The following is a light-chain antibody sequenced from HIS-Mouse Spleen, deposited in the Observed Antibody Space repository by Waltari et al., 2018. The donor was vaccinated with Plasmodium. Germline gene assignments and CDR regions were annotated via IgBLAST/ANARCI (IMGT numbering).Light chain of an antibody. Sequence: DIQMTQSPSSLSASVGDRVTITCRASQSISSYLNWYQQKPGKAPKLLIYAASSLQSGVPSRLSGSGSGTDFTLTISSRQPEDFASYYCQQSYSTWKFRQGTKVEIK. J-gene: IGKJ1*01. CDR1: QSISSY. CDR2: AAS. CDR3: QQSYSTWK. V-gene: IGKV1-39*01.